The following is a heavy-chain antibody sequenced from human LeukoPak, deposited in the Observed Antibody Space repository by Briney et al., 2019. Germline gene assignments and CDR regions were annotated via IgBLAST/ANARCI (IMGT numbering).Heavy chain of an antibody. CDR1: GFKLYSYA. V-gene: IGHV3-30*04. CDR2: ISFDGSEK. D-gene: IGHD6-13*01. J-gene: IGHJ4*02. Sequence: GGSLRLSCAVSGFKLYSYAMHWVRQAPGKGLEWVASISFDGSEKYYRDSVKGRFTISRDNSKNTVSLQMNSLRPEDTAVYYCARSPGPAAVAFDYWGQGTLVTVSS. CDR3: ARSPGPAAVAFDY.